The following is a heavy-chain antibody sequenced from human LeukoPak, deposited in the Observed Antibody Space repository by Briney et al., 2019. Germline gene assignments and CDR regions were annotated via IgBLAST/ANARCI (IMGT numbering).Heavy chain of an antibody. Sequence: PSETLSLTCTVSGGSISSYYWSWIRQPPGKGLEWIGYIYYSGSTNYNPSLKSRVTISVDTSKNQFSLKLSSVTAADTAVYYCARTLYYDFWSGYYDWGQGTLVTVSS. J-gene: IGHJ4*02. V-gene: IGHV4-59*01. D-gene: IGHD3-3*01. CDR3: ARTLYYDFWSGYYD. CDR2: IYYSGST. CDR1: GGSISSYY.